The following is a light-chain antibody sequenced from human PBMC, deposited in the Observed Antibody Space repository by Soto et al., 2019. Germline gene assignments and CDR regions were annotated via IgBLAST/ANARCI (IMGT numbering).Light chain of an antibody. CDR1: QSIRKN. CDR3: QQSRNYMYT. J-gene: IGKJ2*01. Sequence: ELVLSQSPATLSVSPGERATLSCRASQSIRKNLAWYQQKPGQAPTLLIYEASTRATGVPARFSGSGSGTEFTLTISSLQSEDFAIYYCQQSRNYMYTFGQGTKLEIK. CDR2: EAS. V-gene: IGKV3-15*01.